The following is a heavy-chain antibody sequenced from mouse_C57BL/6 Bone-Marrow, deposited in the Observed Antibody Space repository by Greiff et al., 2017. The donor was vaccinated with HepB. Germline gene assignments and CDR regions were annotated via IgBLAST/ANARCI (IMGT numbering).Heavy chain of an antibody. CDR1: GFTFSDYY. V-gene: IGHV5-12*01. Sequence: DVMLVESGGGLVQPGGSLKLSCAASGFTFSDYYMYWVRQTPEKRLEWVAYISNGGGSTYYPDTVKGRFTISRDNAKNTLYLQMSRLKSDDTAMYYCARIPGWYFDVWGTGTTVTVSS. J-gene: IGHJ1*03. D-gene: IGHD5-1-1*01. CDR2: ISNGGGST. CDR3: ARIPGWYFDV.